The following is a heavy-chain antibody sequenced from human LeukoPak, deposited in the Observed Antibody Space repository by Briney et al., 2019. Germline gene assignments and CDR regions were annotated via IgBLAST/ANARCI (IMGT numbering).Heavy chain of an antibody. CDR2: IGTGGHT. D-gene: IGHD5-24*01. Sequence: GGSLRLSCSASGFTFSNYDMHWVRQEKGKGLEWVSSIGTGGHTYYAPSVKGRFTISRENAKNSLYLQVNSLVAGDTAIYYCTRGGLEAPCDVWGQGTMVAVSS. CDR3: TRGGLEAPCDV. J-gene: IGHJ3*01. CDR1: GFTFSNYD. V-gene: IGHV3-13*01.